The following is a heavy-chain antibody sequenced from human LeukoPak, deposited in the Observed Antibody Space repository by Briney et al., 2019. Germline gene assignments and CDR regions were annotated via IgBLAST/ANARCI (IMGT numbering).Heavy chain of an antibody. CDR3: ARHPNSNWDY. CDR2: INEGGNEK. Sequence: PGGSLRLSCAASGFTFRNYWMSWVRQVPGKGLEWVVNINEGGNEKNYVDSVKGRFTASRDNAQNPLYLQMNSLRVEDTAVYYCARHPNSNWDYWGQGTLVTVSS. CDR1: GFTFRNYW. V-gene: IGHV3-7*03. J-gene: IGHJ4*02. D-gene: IGHD6-13*01.